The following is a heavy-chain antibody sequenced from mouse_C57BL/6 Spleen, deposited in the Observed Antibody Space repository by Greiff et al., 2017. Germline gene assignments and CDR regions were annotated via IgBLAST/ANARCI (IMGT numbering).Heavy chain of an antibody. CDR2: LNPNNGGT. V-gene: IGHV1-22*01. CDR1: GYTFTDYN. J-gene: IGHJ1*03. D-gene: IGHD1-1*01. CDR3: ARRGYYGSTYWYFDV. Sequence: EVQLVESGPELVKPGASVKMSCKASGYTFTDYNMHWVKQSHGKSLEWIGYLNPNNGGTSYNQKFKGKATLTVNKSSSTAYMELRSLTSEDSAVYYCARRGYYGSTYWYFDVWGTGTTVTVSS.